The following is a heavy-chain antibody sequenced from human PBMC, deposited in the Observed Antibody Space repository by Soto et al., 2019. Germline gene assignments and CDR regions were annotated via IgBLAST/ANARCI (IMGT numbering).Heavy chain of an antibody. D-gene: IGHD5-12*01. CDR2: IKSDGTYT. CDR3: ATGDSGYLRTDY. Sequence: EVHLVESGGGLVQPGGSLRLSCAASGFTFSNYWMHWVRQATGNGLVWVSRIKSDGTYTYYADYVKGRFTISRDNAESTLYLQMNSLRAEDTAVYFCATGDSGYLRTDYWGQGTLVTVSS. CDR1: GFTFSNYW. J-gene: IGHJ4*02. V-gene: IGHV3-74*01.